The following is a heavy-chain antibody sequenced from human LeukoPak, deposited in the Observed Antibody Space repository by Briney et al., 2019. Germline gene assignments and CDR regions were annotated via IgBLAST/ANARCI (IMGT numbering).Heavy chain of an antibody. J-gene: IGHJ5*02. CDR1: GYTFTGYY. CDR3: ARRYNWNVGWFDP. D-gene: IGHD1-20*01. V-gene: IGHV1-2*02. CDR2: INPNSGGT. Sequence: GASVKVSCKASGYTFTGYYMHWVRQAPGQGLEWMGWINPNSGGTNYAQKFQGRVTMTRDTSISTAYMELSRLRSDDTAVYYCARRYNWNVGWFDPWGQGTLVTVSS.